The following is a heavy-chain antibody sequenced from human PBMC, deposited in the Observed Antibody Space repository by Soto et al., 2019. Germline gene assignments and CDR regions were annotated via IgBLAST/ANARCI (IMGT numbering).Heavy chain of an antibody. V-gene: IGHV3-30*04. CDR3: TRDKSGLYQGACHV. CDR1: GFIFSDYV. D-gene: IGHD2-2*02. J-gene: IGHJ3*01. Sequence: QVQLVQSGGGVVQPGTSLRLSCAASGFIFSDYVMYWFRQTPGKGLEWMAVISYDGTNKHYANSAKGRFFISRDNSNNTLYLQMRSLRPELSAIYYCTRDKSGLYQGACHVSGRGTLVVGSS. CDR2: ISYDGTNK.